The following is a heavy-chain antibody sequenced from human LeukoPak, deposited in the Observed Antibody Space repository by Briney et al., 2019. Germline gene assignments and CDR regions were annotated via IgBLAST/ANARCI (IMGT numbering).Heavy chain of an antibody. J-gene: IGHJ4*02. CDR3: ARGYYGSGSYFDY. CDR2: IYSGGST. D-gene: IGHD3-10*01. Sequence: GGSLRLSCAASGFTFSSYGMHWVRQAPGKGLEWVSVIYSGGSTYYADSVKGRFTISRDNSKNTLYLQMNSLRAEDTAVYYCARGYYGSGSYFDYWGQGTLVTVSS. CDR1: GFTFSSYG. V-gene: IGHV3-66*01.